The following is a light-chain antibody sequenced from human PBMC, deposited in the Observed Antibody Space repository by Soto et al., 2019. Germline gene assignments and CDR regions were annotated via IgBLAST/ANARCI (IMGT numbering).Light chain of an antibody. CDR3: QQYGNPRIT. Sequence: EFLLTQSPGTLSLSPGERATLSCRASQTVRNNFLACYQQKPGQAPRLLIYGASRRATGIPDRFSGTGSETEFTLTISRLEPEDFALYFCQQYGNPRITFGQGTRLEIK. CDR1: QTVRNNF. J-gene: IGKJ5*01. V-gene: IGKV3-20*01. CDR2: GAS.